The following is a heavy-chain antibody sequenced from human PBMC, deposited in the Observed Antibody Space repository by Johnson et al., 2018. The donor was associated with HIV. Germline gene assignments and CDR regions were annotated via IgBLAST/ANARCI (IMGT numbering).Heavy chain of an antibody. Sequence: QVQLVESGGGVVQPGMSLRLSCAASGFTFSSYAMHWVRQAPGKGLEWVAVMSYDGRNKDYADSVKGRFTISRDNSKNTLYLQMNSLRAEDTAVYYCARWGRGELGDAFDSWGQGTMVTVSS. CDR2: MSYDGRNK. CDR1: GFTFSSYA. V-gene: IGHV3-30*14. D-gene: IGHD1-26*01. J-gene: IGHJ3*02. CDR3: ARWGRGELGDAFDS.